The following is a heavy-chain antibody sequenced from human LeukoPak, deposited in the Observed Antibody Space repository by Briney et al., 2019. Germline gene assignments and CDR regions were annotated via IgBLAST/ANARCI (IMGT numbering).Heavy chain of an antibody. D-gene: IGHD3-3*01. CDR2: IKEDGSKT. CDR1: GFRFNTYW. J-gene: IGHJ4*02. CDR3: ATNTYYDFWSVDY. V-gene: IGHV3-7*01. Sequence: GGSLRLSCAASGFRFNTYWLSWVRQAPGKGLEWVADIKEDGSKTYYVDSLKGRFTISRDNAKNSLYLQMNSLRAEDTAVYYCATNTYYDFWSVDYWGQGTLVTVSS.